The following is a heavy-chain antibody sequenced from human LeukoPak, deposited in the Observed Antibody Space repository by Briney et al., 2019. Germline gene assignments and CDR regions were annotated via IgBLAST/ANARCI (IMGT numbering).Heavy chain of an antibody. V-gene: IGHV4-34*08. CDR3: ASFEYVWGSYRPRNGHYFDY. Sequence: GSLRLSCATSGFTFSSYAMSWVRQPPGKGLEWIGEINHSGSTNYNPSLKSRVTISVDTSKNQFSLKLSSVTAADTAVYYCASFEYVWGSYRPRNGHYFDYWGQGTLVTVSS. CDR2: INHSGST. CDR1: GFTFSSYA. D-gene: IGHD3-16*02. J-gene: IGHJ4*02.